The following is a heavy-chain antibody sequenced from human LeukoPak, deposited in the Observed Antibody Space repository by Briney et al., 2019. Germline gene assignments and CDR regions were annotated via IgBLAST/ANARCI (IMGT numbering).Heavy chain of an antibody. CDR1: AGSISTYY. J-gene: IGHJ4*02. V-gene: IGHV4-59*01. CDR2: IYYTGST. CDR3: ARDRGDGYDYFWDY. Sequence: SETLSLTCTVSAGSISTYYWSWIRQPPGKGLEWIGYIYYTGSTNYNPSLKSRVTISVDTSKNQFSLKLSSVTAADAAVYYCARDRGDGYDYFWDYWGQGTLVTVSS. D-gene: IGHD5-12*01.